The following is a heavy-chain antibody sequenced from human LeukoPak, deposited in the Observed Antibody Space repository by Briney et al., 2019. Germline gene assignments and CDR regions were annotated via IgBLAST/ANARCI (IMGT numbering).Heavy chain of an antibody. J-gene: IGHJ4*02. CDR3: ARRGGSYSHSDF. D-gene: IGHD1-26*01. CDR2: VSTYNGNT. CDR1: GYTFTSYG. V-gene: IGHV1-18*01. Sequence: ASVTVSCKASGYTFTSYGIIWVRQAPGQGLEWMGWVSTYNGNTDYAPKLQDRVTMTTDTSTNTAYMELRSLRSDDTAVYYCARRGGSYSHSDFWGQGTLVTVSS.